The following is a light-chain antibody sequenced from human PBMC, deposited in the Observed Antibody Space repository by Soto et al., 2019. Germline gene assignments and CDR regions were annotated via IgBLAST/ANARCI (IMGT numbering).Light chain of an antibody. CDR1: GSIIGSNS. J-gene: IGLJ2*01. CDR3: GTWESYLSVGV. Sequence: QSAMTQPPSVSAAPGQTVTISCSGRGSIIGSNSVSWYQQVPGTAPKLLLYDNDKRPSGIPDRFFGSKSGTSATLGIAGLQTSDEADYYCGTWESYLSVGVFGGGTKLTVL. CDR2: DND. V-gene: IGLV1-51*01.